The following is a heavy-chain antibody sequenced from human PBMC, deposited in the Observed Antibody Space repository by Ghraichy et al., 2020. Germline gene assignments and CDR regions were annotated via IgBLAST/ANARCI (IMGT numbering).Heavy chain of an antibody. CDR3: ASLRVPAGIDDHYSYYGSDV. CDR2: SDPEDGEA. D-gene: IGHD2-2*02. Sequence: ASVKVSCKVSGYTLNELSMHWVRQAPGKGLEWMGGSDPEDGEAIYAQKFQGRVTMTEDTSTDTAYMELSSLRSEDTAVYYCASLRVPAGIDDHYSYYGSDVWGQWTTVTVSS. J-gene: IGHJ6*02. V-gene: IGHV1-24*01. CDR1: GYTLNELS.